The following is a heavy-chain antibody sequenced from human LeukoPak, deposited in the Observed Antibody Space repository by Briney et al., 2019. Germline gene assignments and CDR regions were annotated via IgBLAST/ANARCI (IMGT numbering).Heavy chain of an antibody. CDR2: ISYDGSNK. CDR1: GFTFRSYG. CDR3: AKDAFGV. Sequence: GGSLRLSCVVSGFTFRSYGMHWVRQAPGKGLEWVAVISYDGSNKYYADSVKGRFTISRDNSKNTLYLQMNSLRAEDTAVYYCAKDAFGVWGQGTTVTVSS. J-gene: IGHJ6*02. V-gene: IGHV3-30*18. D-gene: IGHD3-10*01.